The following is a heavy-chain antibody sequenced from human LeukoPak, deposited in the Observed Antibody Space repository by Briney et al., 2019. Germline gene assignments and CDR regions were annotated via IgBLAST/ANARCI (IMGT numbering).Heavy chain of an antibody. Sequence: PSETLSLTCTVSGGSISSSSYFWAWIRQPPGKGLEWIGSIYYSGSTCYNPSLNSRVTISVDTSKNQFSLNLSSVTAADTAVYYCARLITAFQAFDSWGQGTLVTVSS. J-gene: IGHJ4*02. CDR1: GGSISSSSYF. CDR3: ARLITAFQAFDS. D-gene: IGHD3-16*01. CDR2: IYYSGST. V-gene: IGHV4-39*01.